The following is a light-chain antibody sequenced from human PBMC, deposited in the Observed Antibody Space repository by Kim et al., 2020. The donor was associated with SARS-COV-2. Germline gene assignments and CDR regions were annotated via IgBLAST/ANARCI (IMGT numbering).Light chain of an antibody. J-gene: IGKJ4*01. V-gene: IGKV3-20*01. CDR1: ERLRSVY. CDR2: DAM. CDR3: QQYGEPPT. Sequence: LYPGERASLSCRASERLRSVYVAWYQQKPGQAPRLLIFDAMRRATGIPDRFSGSGSGTVFSLIISRLEPEDSAVYYCQQYGEPPTFGGGTKVDIK.